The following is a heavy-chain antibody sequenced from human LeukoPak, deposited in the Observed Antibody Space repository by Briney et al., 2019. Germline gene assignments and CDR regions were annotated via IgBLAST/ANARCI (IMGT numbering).Heavy chain of an antibody. Sequence: ASVKVSCKASGYTFTGYYMHWVRQAPGQGLEWMGWINPNSGGTNYAQKFQGRVTMTRDTSISTAYMELSRLRSDDTAVYYCARAGLSMVATIGYFDYWGQGTLVTVSS. CDR3: ARAGLSMVATIGYFDY. V-gene: IGHV1-2*02. CDR1: GYTFTGYY. CDR2: INPNSGGT. D-gene: IGHD5-12*01. J-gene: IGHJ4*02.